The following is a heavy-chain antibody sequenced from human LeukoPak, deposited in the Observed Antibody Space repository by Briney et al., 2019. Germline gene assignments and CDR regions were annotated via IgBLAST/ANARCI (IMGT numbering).Heavy chain of an antibody. J-gene: IGHJ4*02. Sequence: GGSLRLSCVASGFPFSSYWMTWVRQAPGKGLEWVANIKQDGSKKSYVDSVKGRFTISRDNAKNSLYLQMNSLRAEDTAVYYCARGYYGDYTFDYWGQGTLVTVSS. CDR2: IKQDGSKK. D-gene: IGHD4-17*01. V-gene: IGHV3-7*04. CDR1: GFPFSSYW. CDR3: ARGYYGDYTFDY.